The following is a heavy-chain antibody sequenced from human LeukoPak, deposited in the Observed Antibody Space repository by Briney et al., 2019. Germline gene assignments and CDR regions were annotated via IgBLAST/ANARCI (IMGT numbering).Heavy chain of an antibody. Sequence: SETLSLTCTVSGGSMSSYYWSWIRQPPGKGLEWIGEINHSGSTNYNPSLKSRVTISVDTSKNQFSLKLSSVTAADTAVYFCARGPPTDYYDSSGFYYVFDYWGQGTLVTVSS. J-gene: IGHJ4*02. CDR2: INHSGST. CDR1: GGSMSSYY. V-gene: IGHV4-34*01. D-gene: IGHD3-22*01. CDR3: ARGPPTDYYDSSGFYYVFDY.